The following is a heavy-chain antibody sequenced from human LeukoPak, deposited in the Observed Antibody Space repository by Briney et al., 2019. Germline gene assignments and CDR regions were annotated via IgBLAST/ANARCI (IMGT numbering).Heavy chain of an antibody. D-gene: IGHD3-9*01. J-gene: IGHJ5*02. CDR1: GGSFSGYY. Sequence: SETLSLTCAVYGGSFSGYYWSWIRQPPGKGLEWIGEINHSGSTNYNPSLKSRVTISVDTSKNQFSLKLSSVTAADTAVYYCATNYDILTGYNWSDPWGQGTLVTVSS. V-gene: IGHV4-34*01. CDR3: ATNYDILTGYNWSDP. CDR2: INHSGST.